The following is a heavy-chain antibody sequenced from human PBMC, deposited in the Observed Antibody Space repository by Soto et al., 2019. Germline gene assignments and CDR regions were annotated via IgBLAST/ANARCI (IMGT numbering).Heavy chain of an antibody. V-gene: IGHV1-46*01. CDR1: GYAFTNYF. CDR3: ARGTVWVAAKDLFDY. D-gene: IGHD2-15*01. Sequence: GASVKVSWKASGYAFTNYFMYWVRQAPGQGLEWMGIINPSAGGTTYAQKFQGRVTMTRDTSTSTVYMELSSLRSEDTAVYYCARGTVWVAAKDLFDYWGQGTRVTVSS. CDR2: INPSAGGT. J-gene: IGHJ4*02.